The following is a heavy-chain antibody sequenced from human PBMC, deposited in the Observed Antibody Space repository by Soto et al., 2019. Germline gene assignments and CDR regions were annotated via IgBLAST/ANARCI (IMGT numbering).Heavy chain of an antibody. D-gene: IGHD3-10*01. CDR1: GYTFTGYY. V-gene: IGHV1-2*02. Sequence: ASVKVSCKASGYTFTGYYMHWVRQAPGQGLEWMGWINPNSGGTNYAQKFQGRLTMTRDTSISTAYMELSRLRSDDTAVYYCASSITMVRGVIKPYYYYGMDVWGQGTTVTVSS. CDR2: INPNSGGT. CDR3: ASSITMVRGVIKPYYYYGMDV. J-gene: IGHJ6*02.